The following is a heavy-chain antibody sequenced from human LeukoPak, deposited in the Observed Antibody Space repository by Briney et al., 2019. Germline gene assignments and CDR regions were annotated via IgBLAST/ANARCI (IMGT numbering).Heavy chain of an antibody. D-gene: IGHD2-2*01. V-gene: IGHV3-23*01. Sequence: GGSLRPSCAASGFTFSSFAMSWVRQAPGKGLEWVSTITDSGDTTYSADSVKGRFTISRDNSKNTLYLQMNSLRAEDTAVYYCAKDGALSTSWYFYCDYWGQGTLVTVSP. CDR2: ITDSGDTT. J-gene: IGHJ4*02. CDR3: AKDGALSTSWYFYCDY. CDR1: GFTFSSFA.